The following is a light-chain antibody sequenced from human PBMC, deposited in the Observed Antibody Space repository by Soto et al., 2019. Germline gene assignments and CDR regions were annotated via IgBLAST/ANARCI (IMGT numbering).Light chain of an antibody. Sequence: DIQMTQSPSTLSASVGDRVTITCRASQSISSWLAWYQQKPGKAPKLLIYKASTLESGVPSRFSGSGSGTDFTLTISSLQPDDFANYYCQHYNSYFPWTFGQGTKVDIK. CDR2: KAS. CDR3: QHYNSYFPWT. CDR1: QSISSW. J-gene: IGKJ1*01. V-gene: IGKV1-5*03.